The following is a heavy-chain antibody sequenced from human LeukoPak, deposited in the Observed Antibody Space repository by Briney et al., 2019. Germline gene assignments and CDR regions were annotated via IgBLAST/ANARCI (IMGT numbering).Heavy chain of an antibody. CDR3: AKDRVWNSFDS. D-gene: IGHD1-1*01. V-gene: IGHV3-74*01. CDR2: INIDGSSA. J-gene: IGHJ4*02. CDR1: GFTFSSYG. Sequence: GGSLRLSCAASGFTFSSYGMHWVRQAPGKGLVWVSRINIDGSSANYADSVKGRFTISRDNAKNTLYLQMNSLRNEDTAVYYCAKDRVWNSFDSWGQGTLVTVSS.